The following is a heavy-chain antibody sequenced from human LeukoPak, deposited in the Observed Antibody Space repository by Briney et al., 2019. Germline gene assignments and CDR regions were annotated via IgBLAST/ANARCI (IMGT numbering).Heavy chain of an antibody. CDR3: AREPLGYCSGGSCYIDP. D-gene: IGHD2-15*01. CDR1: GGSISSYY. CDR2: IYTSGST. Sequence: PSETLSLTCTVSGGSISSYYWSWIRQPAGKGLEWNGRIYTSGSTNYNPSLKSRVTMSVDTSKNQFSLKLSSVTAADTAVYYCAREPLGYCSGGSCYIDPWGQGTLVTVSS. J-gene: IGHJ5*02. V-gene: IGHV4-4*07.